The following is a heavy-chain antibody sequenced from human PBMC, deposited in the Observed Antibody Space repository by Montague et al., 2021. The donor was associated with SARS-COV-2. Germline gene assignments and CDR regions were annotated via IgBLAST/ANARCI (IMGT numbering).Heavy chain of an antibody. V-gene: IGHV4-61*08. CDR1: GGSATSGDYY. D-gene: IGHD2-2*01. CDR3: ATEMPAYDVFDI. J-gene: IGHJ3*02. Sequence: SETLSLTCTVSGGSATSGDYYWTWIRQPPGKGLEWIGYIYNTGRTNYNPSLRSRVTISMDTSKNQFSLKLDSVSAADTAVYYCATEMPAYDVFDIWGQGTMVTVSS. CDR2: IYNTGRT.